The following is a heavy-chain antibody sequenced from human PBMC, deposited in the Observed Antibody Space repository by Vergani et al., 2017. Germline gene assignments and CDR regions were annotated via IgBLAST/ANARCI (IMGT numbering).Heavy chain of an antibody. CDR1: GFTFSSYW. Sequence: EVQLVESGGGWVQPGGSLRLSCAASGFTFSSYWMSWVRQAPGKGLEWVANIKQDGSEKYDVDSVKGRLTISRDNAKNSLYLQMNSLRAEDTAVYYCASMGWTVFGVVIVRYFDYWGQGTLVTVSS. CDR2: IKQDGSEK. V-gene: IGHV3-7*01. J-gene: IGHJ4*02. D-gene: IGHD3-3*01. CDR3: ASMGWTVFGVVIVRYFDY.